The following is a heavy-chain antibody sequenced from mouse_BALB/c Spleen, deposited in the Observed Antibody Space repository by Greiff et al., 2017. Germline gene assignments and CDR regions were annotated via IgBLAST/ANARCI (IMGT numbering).Heavy chain of an antibody. CDR1: GFTFSSFG. CDR3: ARGGNFYAMDY. V-gene: IGHV5-17*02. Sequence: EVQGVESGGGLVQPGGSRKLSCAASGFTFSSFGMHWVRQAPEKGLEWVAYISSGSSTIYYADTVKGRFTISRDNPKNTLFLQMTSLRSEDTAMYYCARGGNFYAMDYWGQGTSVTVSS. J-gene: IGHJ4*01. D-gene: IGHD2-1*01. CDR2: ISSGSSTI.